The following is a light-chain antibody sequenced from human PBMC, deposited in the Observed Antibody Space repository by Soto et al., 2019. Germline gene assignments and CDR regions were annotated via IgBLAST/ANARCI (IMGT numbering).Light chain of an antibody. CDR2: EDN. V-gene: IGLV2-23*01. CDR1: SSDVGTYNV. Sequence: QSVLTQPASVSGSPGQSITISCTGTSSDVGTYNVVSWYQQHPGKAPKLIIYEDNKRPSGVSYRFSGSKSGNTASLTISGIQTEEEDAYFCCSYTYSYVFGTGTKVTV. CDR3: CSYTYSYV. J-gene: IGLJ1*01.